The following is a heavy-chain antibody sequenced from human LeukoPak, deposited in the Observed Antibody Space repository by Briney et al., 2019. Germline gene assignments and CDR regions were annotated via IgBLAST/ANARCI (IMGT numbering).Heavy chain of an antibody. D-gene: IGHD1-1*01. CDR1: GFTFSSYW. CDR2: IKQDGSEK. V-gene: IGHV3-7*01. J-gene: IGHJ3*02. CDR3: ARGGLERRPRHDAFDI. Sequence: GGSLRLSCAASGFTFSSYWMSWVRQAPGKGLEWVANIKQDGSEKYYVDSVKGRFTISRDNAKNSLYLQMNSLRAEDTAVYYCARGGLERRPRHDAFDIWGQGTMVTVSS.